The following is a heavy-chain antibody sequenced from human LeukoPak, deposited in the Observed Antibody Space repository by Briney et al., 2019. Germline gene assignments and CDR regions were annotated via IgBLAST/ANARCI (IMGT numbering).Heavy chain of an antibody. CDR1: GGTFSSYA. J-gene: IGHJ5*02. CDR2: IIPILGIA. CDR3: ASNYYDSSGQGWFDP. V-gene: IGHV1-69*04. D-gene: IGHD3-22*01. Sequence: GASVKVSCNASGGTFSSYAISWVRQAPGQGLEWMGRIIPILGIANYAQKFQGRVTITADKSTSTAYMELSSLRSEDTAVYYCASNYYDSSGQGWFDPWGQGTLVTVSS.